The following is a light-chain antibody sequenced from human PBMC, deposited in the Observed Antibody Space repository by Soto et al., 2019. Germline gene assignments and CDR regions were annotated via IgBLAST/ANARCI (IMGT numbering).Light chain of an antibody. V-gene: IGKV1-33*01. CDR3: QQYDNLPSLT. Sequence: DIQMTQSPSSLSASVGDRVTITCQASQYISNYLNWYQQKPGKAPKLLIYDASNLETGVPSRLSGSGSGTDFTFTISSLQPEDIATYYCQQYDNLPSLTFGGGTKVEIK. J-gene: IGKJ4*01. CDR1: QYISNY. CDR2: DAS.